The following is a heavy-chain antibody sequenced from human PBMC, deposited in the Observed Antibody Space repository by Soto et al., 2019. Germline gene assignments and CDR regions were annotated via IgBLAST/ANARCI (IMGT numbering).Heavy chain of an antibody. V-gene: IGHV1-18*01. Sequence: ASVKVSCKASGYTFTTYGISWVRQAPGQGLEWMGWISAYNGNTNYAQKVQGRVTMTTDTSTSTAYMELRSLRSDDTAVYYCARDRYYYGSGSYYISWFDPWGQGTLVTVSS. J-gene: IGHJ5*02. CDR2: ISAYNGNT. CDR1: GYTFTTYG. D-gene: IGHD3-10*01. CDR3: ARDRYYYGSGSYYISWFDP.